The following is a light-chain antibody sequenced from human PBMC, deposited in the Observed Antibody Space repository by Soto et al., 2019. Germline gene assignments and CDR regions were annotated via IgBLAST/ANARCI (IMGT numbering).Light chain of an antibody. CDR1: QSISSW. CDR3: QQYNRYPRT. J-gene: IGKJ1*01. CDR2: KAS. Sequence: DIQMTQSPSTLSASVGDRVTITCRASQSISSWLAWYQQKPGKAPKLLIYKASSLESGVPSRFSGSGSGTEFTLTISSLQPDDFATYYCQQYNRYPRTFGQGTKVDI. V-gene: IGKV1-5*03.